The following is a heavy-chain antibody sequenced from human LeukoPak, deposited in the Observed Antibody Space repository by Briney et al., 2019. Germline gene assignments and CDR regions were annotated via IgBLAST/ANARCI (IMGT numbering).Heavy chain of an antibody. V-gene: IGHV4-59*08. CDR3: ARSPPGWYYDNSGQYYFDT. J-gene: IGHJ4*02. CDR1: GGSISGYY. D-gene: IGHD3-22*01. Sequence: PSETLSLTCTVSGGSISGYYWSWIRQSPGKRLEWIAYISFTGNTNYNPSLKSRVTISLDTSKTHFSLTLSSLTAADTAVYYCARSPPGWYYDNSGQYYFDTWGQGAQVTVSS. CDR2: ISFTGNT.